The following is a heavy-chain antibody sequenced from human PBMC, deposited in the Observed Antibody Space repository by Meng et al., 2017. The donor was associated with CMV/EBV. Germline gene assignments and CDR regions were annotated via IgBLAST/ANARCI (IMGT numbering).Heavy chain of an antibody. CDR3: ARVNQGIDY. V-gene: IGHV3-21*01. CDR1: GFTFSSYS. D-gene: IGHD1-14*01. J-gene: IGHJ4*02. Sequence: PTGAASGFTFSSYSMNWVRQAPGKGLEWVSSISSSSSYIYYADSVKGRFTISRDNAKNSLYLQMNSLRAEDTAVYYCARVNQGIDYWGQGTLVTVSS. CDR2: ISSSSSYI.